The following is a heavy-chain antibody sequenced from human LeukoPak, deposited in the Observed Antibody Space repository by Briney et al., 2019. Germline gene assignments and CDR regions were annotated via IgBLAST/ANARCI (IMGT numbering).Heavy chain of an antibody. CDR3: ARDQEGFDY. Sequence: GASVKVSCKASGGTFSSYAISWVRQAPGQGLEWMGMIYPRDGSTSYAQKFQGRVTVTRDTSTSTVHMELSGLRSGDTAVYYCARDQEGFDYWGQGTLVTVSS. CDR1: GGTFSSYA. J-gene: IGHJ4*02. V-gene: IGHV1-46*01. CDR2: IYPRDGST.